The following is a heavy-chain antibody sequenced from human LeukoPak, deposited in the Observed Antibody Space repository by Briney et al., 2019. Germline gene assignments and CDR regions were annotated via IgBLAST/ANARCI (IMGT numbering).Heavy chain of an antibody. J-gene: IGHJ6*02. D-gene: IGHD2-2*02. Sequence: SQTVSLTCTVSGGSISSGSYYWSWIRQPAGKGLEWIVRIYTSGSTNYNPSLKSRVTISVDTSKNQFSLKLSSVTAADTAVYYCARGLGYCSSTSCYRYYYGMDVWGQGTTVTVSS. CDR1: GGSISSGSYY. V-gene: IGHV4-61*02. CDR3: ARGLGYCSSTSCYRYYYGMDV. CDR2: IYTSGST.